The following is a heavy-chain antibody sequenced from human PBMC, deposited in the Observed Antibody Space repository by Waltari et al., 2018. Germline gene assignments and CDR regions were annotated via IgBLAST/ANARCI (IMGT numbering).Heavy chain of an antibody. D-gene: IGHD3-22*01. Sequence: QVQLVQSGAEVKKPGSSVKVSCKASGGTFSSYAISWVRQAPGQGLEWMGGIIPILGIANYAQKFQGRVTITADKSTSTAYMELSSLRSEDTAVYYCARDSPKRSYYYDSSGSNNWFDPWGQGTLVTVSS. V-gene: IGHV1-69*10. J-gene: IGHJ5*02. CDR2: IIPILGIA. CDR3: ARDSPKRSYYYDSSGSNNWFDP. CDR1: GGTFSSYA.